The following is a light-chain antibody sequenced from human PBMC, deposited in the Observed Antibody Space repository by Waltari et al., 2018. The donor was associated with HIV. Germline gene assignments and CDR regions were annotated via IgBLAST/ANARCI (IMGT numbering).Light chain of an antibody. CDR2: GTS. CDR3: QQYRGSPGFT. CDR1: QSVRNSY. Sequence: EIVLTQSPGTPSLSPGERATLPCRANQSVRNSYLAWYQQKPGQAPRLLIYGTSSRATGIPDRFSGSGSGTDFTLTISRLEPEDFAVYYCQQYRGSPGFTFGPGTKVDI. J-gene: IGKJ3*01. V-gene: IGKV3-20*01.